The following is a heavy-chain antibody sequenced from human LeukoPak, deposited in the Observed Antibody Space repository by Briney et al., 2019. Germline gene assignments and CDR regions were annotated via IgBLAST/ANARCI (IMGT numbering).Heavy chain of an antibody. Sequence: SETLSLTCTVSGGSISSGGYYWSWIRQHPGKGLEWIGYIYYSGSTYYNPSLKSRVTISVDTSKDQFSLKLSSVTAADTAVYYCARGQSGYSSSWYIRYNWFDPWGQGTLVTVSS. J-gene: IGHJ5*02. D-gene: IGHD6-13*01. CDR3: ARGQSGYSSSWYIRYNWFDP. V-gene: IGHV4-31*03. CDR1: GGSISSGGYY. CDR2: IYYSGST.